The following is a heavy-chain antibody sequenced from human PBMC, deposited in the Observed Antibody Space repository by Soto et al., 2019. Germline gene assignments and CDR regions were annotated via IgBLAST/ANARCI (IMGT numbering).Heavy chain of an antibody. CDR1: GFXFXXYW. CDR3: AKSAKSRHAMIFDP. D-gene: IGHD2-15*01. J-gene: IGHJ5*02. Sequence: EVQLVESGGGLVXPGGSXXLSCAASGFXFXXYWMHWVRQAPGKGLVWVSRINSDGSSTSYADSVKGRFTISRDNAKNTLYLQMNSLRAEDTAVYYCAKSAKSRHAMIFDPWGQGTLVTVSS. CDR2: INSDGSST. V-gene: IGHV3-74*01.